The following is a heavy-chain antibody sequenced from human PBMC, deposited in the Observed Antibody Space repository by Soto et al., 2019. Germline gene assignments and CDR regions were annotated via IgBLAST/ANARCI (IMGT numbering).Heavy chain of an antibody. V-gene: IGHV3-11*01. CDR3: AKENWYPDL. CDR2: INMGGTTV. CDR1: GFTFSDYY. J-gene: IGHJ2*01. Sequence: QVQLVESGGGLVKPGGSLRLSCAASGFTFSDYYMTWIRQAPGKGLEWVSYINMGGTTVYYADSVKGRFTISRDNAENSLFLQMNSLRVEDTAVYYWAKENWYPDLWGRGTLVTVSS.